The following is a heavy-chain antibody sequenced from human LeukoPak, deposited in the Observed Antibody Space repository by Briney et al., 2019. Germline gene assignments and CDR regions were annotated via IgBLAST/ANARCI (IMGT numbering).Heavy chain of an antibody. Sequence: GGSLRLSCAASGFTFSSYAMSWVRHAPGGGLEWVSAISGSGGSTYYADSVKGRFTISRDNSKNTLYLQMNSLRAEDTAVYYCAKGGYYDSSGYDYWGQGTLVTVSS. V-gene: IGHV3-23*01. CDR1: GFTFSSYA. CDR3: AKGGYYDSSGYDY. D-gene: IGHD3-22*01. J-gene: IGHJ4*02. CDR2: ISGSGGST.